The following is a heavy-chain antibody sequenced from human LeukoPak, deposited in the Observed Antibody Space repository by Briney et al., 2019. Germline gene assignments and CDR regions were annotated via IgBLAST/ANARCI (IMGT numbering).Heavy chain of an antibody. J-gene: IGHJ4*02. Sequence: GGSLRLSCAASGFTFSSYAMNWVRQAPGKGLEWVSTTSRSGGSTYYADSVKGRFTISRDNSKNTLYLQMNSLRAEDTAVYYCAKSGERYYDILIGDYNLYYFANWGQGTLVTVSS. CDR1: GFTFSSYA. D-gene: IGHD3-9*01. CDR3: AKSGERYYDILIGDYNLYYFAN. V-gene: IGHV3-23*01. CDR2: TSRSGGST.